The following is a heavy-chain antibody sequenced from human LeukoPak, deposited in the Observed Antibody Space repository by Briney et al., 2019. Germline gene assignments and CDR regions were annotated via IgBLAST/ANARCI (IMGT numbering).Heavy chain of an antibody. J-gene: IGHJ4*02. V-gene: IGHV3-21*01. CDR3: ARAVAAARGVNYFDY. Sequence: GGSLRLSCAASGFTFSSYSMNWVRQAPGKGLEWVSSISSSSSYIYYADSVKGRFTISRENAENSLYLQMNSLRAGDTAVYYCARAVAAARGVNYFDYWGQGTLVTVSS. CDR2: ISSSSSYI. D-gene: IGHD3-10*01. CDR1: GFTFSSYS.